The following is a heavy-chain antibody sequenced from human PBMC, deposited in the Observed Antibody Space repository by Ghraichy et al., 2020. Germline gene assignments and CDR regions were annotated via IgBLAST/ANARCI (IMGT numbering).Heavy chain of an antibody. CDR1: GFSLSTSGMC. CDR2: IDWDDDK. CDR3: AAGGELSLSLSYYYGMDV. J-gene: IGHJ6*02. Sequence: SGPTLVKPTQTLTLTCTFSGFSLSTSGMCVSWIRQPPGKALEWLARIDWDDDKYYSTSLKTRLTISKDTSKNQVVLTMTNMDPVDTATYYCAAGGELSLSLSYYYGMDVWGQGTTVTVSS. V-gene: IGHV2-70*11. D-gene: IGHD3-16*02.